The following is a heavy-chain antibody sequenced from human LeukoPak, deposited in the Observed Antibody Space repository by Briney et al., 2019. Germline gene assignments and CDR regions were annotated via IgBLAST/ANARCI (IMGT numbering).Heavy chain of an antibody. D-gene: IGHD2-15*01. Sequence: PGGSLRLSCAASGFTFSSYEMNWVRQAPGKGLEWVSYISSSGSTIYYADSVKGRFTISRDNAKNSLYLQMNSLRAEDTAVYYCARVLRCSGGSCYSGGAFDIWGQGTMVSVSS. J-gene: IGHJ3*02. CDR3: ARVLRCSGGSCYSGGAFDI. CDR1: GFTFSSYE. V-gene: IGHV3-48*03. CDR2: ISSSGSTI.